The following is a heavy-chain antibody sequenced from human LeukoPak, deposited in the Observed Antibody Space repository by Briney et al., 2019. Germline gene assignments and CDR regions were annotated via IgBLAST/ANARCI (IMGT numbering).Heavy chain of an antibody. CDR3: ARAWGARRGFDY. V-gene: IGHV4-4*07. CDR1: AGSISTYY. CDR2: IYTSGST. Sequence: SETLSLTCSFSAGSISTYYWSRIRQPAGKGLEWIGRIYTSGSTNYNPSLKSRVTMSVDTSKNQFSLKLSPVTAADTAVYYCARAWGARRGFDYWGQGTLVTVSS. J-gene: IGHJ4*02. D-gene: IGHD1-26*01.